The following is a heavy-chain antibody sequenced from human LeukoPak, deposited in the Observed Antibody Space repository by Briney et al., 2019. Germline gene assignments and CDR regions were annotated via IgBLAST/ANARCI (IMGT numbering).Heavy chain of an antibody. V-gene: IGHV3-48*02. CDR3: ARARASGRSGFDY. D-gene: IGHD2-15*01. CDR2: ISSSSTI. Sequence: GGSLRLSCAASGFTFSSHWMHWVRQAPGKGLEWVSYISSSSTIYYADSVKGRFTISRDNAKNSLDLQMNSLRDEDTAVYYCARARASGRSGFDYWGQGTLVTVSS. J-gene: IGHJ4*02. CDR1: GFTFSSHW.